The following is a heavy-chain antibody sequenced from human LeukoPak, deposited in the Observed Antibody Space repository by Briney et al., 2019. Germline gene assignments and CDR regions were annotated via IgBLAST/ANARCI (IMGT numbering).Heavy chain of an antibody. V-gene: IGHV3-23*01. CDR1: GFSFGGYA. CDR3: AKSYRGYTSSYYDY. J-gene: IGHJ4*02. Sequence: GGSLRLSCAASGFSFGGYAMNWVRQAPGKGLEWVAGLSGSGSTKFDADSVRGRFTISRDNSQGTLFLQMNSLRVEDTAVYYCAKSYRGYTSSYYDYWGQGTLVTVST. CDR2: LSGSGSTK. D-gene: IGHD6-13*01.